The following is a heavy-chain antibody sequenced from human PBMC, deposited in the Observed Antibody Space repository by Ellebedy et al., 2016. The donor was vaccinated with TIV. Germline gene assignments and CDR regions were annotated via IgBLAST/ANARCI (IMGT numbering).Heavy chain of an antibody. CDR3: ARGFRFGMDV. V-gene: IGHV3-66*01. J-gene: IGHJ6*02. Sequence: GESLKISCAASGFTVSSVYVSWVRQAPGKGLEWLSVIYSDAATYYADSVKGRFTISRDNSKNTQYLQMNSLRAEDTAVYYCARGFRFGMDVWGQGTTVTVSS. CDR2: IYSDAAT. CDR1: GFTVSSVY. D-gene: IGHD3-10*01.